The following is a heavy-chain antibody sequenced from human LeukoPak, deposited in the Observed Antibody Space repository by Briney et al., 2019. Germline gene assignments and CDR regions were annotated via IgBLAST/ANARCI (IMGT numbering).Heavy chain of an antibody. CDR3: ARDSYFGDLSSPFDY. D-gene: IGHD3-10*01. Sequence: PGGSLRLSCAASGFTFSNYWMIWVRQAPGKGLEWVGNIKQDGSEKRYADSVRGRFSISRDNAQTSLYLQMNSLRAEDTAVYYCARDSYFGDLSSPFDYWGQGTLVTVSS. J-gene: IGHJ4*02. V-gene: IGHV3-7*05. CDR1: GFTFSNYW. CDR2: IKQDGSEK.